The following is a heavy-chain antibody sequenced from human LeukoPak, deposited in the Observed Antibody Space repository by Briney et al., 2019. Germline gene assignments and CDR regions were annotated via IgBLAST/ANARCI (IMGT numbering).Heavy chain of an antibody. V-gene: IGHV4-59*12. CDR2: IYYSGST. CDR3: ARGWYSSSWYLDY. J-gene: IGHJ4*02. D-gene: IGHD6-13*01. CDR1: GGSISSYY. Sequence: PSETLSLTCTVSGGSISSYYWSWIRQPPGKGLEWIGYIYYSGSTNYNPSLKSRVTISVDTSKNQFSLKLSSVTAADTAVYYCARGWYSSSWYLDYWGQGTLVTVSS.